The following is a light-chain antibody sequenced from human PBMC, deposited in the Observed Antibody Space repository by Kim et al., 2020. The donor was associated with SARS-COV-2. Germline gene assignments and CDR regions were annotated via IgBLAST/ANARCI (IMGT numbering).Light chain of an antibody. CDR3: QQYHNCSWT. CDR2: GAS. J-gene: IGKJ1*01. V-gene: IGKV3-15*01. Sequence: VSQGEGAPPSCGASRVVDTNLAWYQHKPGQSPSLLILGASTRATGTPDRFSGSGSGTEFTLSISSLQSEDFAVYYCQQYHNCSWTFGEGTKVDIK. CDR1: RVVDTN.